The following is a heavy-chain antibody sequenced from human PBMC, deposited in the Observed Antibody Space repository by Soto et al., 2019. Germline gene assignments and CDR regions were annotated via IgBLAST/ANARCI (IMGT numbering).Heavy chain of an antibody. CDR2: IYYSGST. Sequence: SETLSLTCTVSGGSSSSGDYYWSWIRQPPGKGLEWIGYIYYSGSTYYNPSLKSRVTISVDTSKNQFSLELSSVTAADTAVYYCARAGGRFYGDRYYFDNWGQGTLVTVSS. V-gene: IGHV4-30-4*01. CDR3: ARAGGRFYGDRYYFDN. J-gene: IGHJ4*02. CDR1: GGSSSSGDYY. D-gene: IGHD4-17*01.